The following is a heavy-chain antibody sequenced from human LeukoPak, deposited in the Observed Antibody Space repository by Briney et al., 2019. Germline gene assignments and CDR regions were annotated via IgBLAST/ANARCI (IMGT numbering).Heavy chain of an antibody. Sequence: SETLSLNCTVSGGSISSYYWSWIRQPPGKGLEWIGYIYYSGSTNYNPSLKSRVTISVDTSKNQFSLKLSSVTAADTAVYYCARGLAAAGTWFDYWGQGTLVTVSS. CDR2: IYYSGST. V-gene: IGHV4-59*01. J-gene: IGHJ4*02. D-gene: IGHD6-13*01. CDR1: GGSISSYY. CDR3: ARGLAAAGTWFDY.